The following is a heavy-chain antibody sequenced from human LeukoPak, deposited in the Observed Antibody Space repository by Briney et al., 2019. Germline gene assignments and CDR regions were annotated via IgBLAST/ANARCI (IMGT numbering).Heavy chain of an antibody. V-gene: IGHV3-7*05. J-gene: IGHJ4*02. Sequence: GGSLRLSCAASGFTFSRSWMSWVRQAPGKGLEWVANIKQDGIAKYYVDSVKGRFTISRDNAENSLNLQMNSLRAEDTAVYYCARISPDEYTGWTPYWGYWGQGTLVTVSS. D-gene: IGHD3-9*01. CDR2: IKQDGIAK. CDR3: ARISPDEYTGWTPYWGY. CDR1: GFTFSRSW.